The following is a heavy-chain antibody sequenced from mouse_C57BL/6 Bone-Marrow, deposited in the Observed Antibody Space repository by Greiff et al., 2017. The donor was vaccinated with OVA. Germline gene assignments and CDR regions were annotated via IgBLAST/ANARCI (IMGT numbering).Heavy chain of an antibody. V-gene: IGHV3-6*01. CDR2: ISYDGSN. Sequence: EVKLEESGPGLVKPSQSLSLTCSVTGYSITSGYYWNWIRQFPGNKLEWMGYISYDGSNNYNPSLKNRISITRDTSKNQFFLKLNSVTTEDTATYYCARGYDGYYVTDYWGQGTTLTVSS. CDR1: GYSITSGYY. CDR3: ARGYDGYYVTDY. D-gene: IGHD2-3*01. J-gene: IGHJ2*01.